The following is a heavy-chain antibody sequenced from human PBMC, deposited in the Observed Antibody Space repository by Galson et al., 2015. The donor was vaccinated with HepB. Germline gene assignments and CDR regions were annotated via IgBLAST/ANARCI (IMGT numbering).Heavy chain of an antibody. D-gene: IGHD3-9*01. Sequence: SLRLSCAASGFTFSNYYMNWVRQAPGKGLEWVSSISSSSTNKYYADSVKGRFTISRDNAKNSLYLQMNSLRAEDTAVYYCATVIEYYDILTGYHTFAPWGQGTLVTVSS. CDR2: ISSSSTNK. CDR3: ATVIEYYDILTGYHTFAP. V-gene: IGHV3-21*01. J-gene: IGHJ5*02. CDR1: GFTFSNYY.